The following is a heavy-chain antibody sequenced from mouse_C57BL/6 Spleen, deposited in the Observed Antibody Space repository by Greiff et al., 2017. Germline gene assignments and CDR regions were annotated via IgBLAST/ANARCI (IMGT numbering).Heavy chain of an antibody. CDR1: GYAFTNYL. CDR2: INPGSGGT. J-gene: IGHJ2*01. D-gene: IGHD2-3*01. V-gene: IGHV1-54*01. Sequence: QVQLQQSGAELVRPGTSVKVSCKASGYAFTNYLIEWVKQRPGQGLEWIGVINPGSGGTNYNEKFKGKAPLTAAKSSSTAYMQLSSLTSEDSAVYVCARSRDGFFDYWSQGTTLTVSS. CDR3: ARSRDGFFDY.